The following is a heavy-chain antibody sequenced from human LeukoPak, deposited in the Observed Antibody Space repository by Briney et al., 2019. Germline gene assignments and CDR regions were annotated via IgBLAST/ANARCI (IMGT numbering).Heavy chain of an antibody. J-gene: IGHJ6*02. CDR1: GFTFSSYA. CDR3: ATRQQLWQIYYYYGMDV. V-gene: IGHV3-23*01. D-gene: IGHD5-18*01. CDR2: ISGSGGST. Sequence: GGSLRPSCAASGFTFSSYAMSWVRQAPGKGLEWVSAISGSGGSTYYADSVKGRFTISRDNSKNTLYLQMNSLRAEDTAVYYCATRQQLWQIYYYYGMDVWGQGTTVTVSS.